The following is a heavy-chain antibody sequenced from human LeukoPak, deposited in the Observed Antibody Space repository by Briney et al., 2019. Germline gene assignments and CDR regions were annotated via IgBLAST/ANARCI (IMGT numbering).Heavy chain of an antibody. CDR1: GFTFSNAW. CDR2: IKSKTDGGTT. CDR3: TTDWRYSSGVSSGGY. D-gene: IGHD6-19*01. J-gene: IGHJ4*02. V-gene: IGHV3-15*01. Sequence: GGSLRLSCAASGFTFSNAWMSWVRQAPGKGLEWVGRIKSKTDGGTTDYAAPVKGRFTISRDDSKNTLYLQMNSLKTEDTAVYYCTTDWRYSSGVSSGGYWGQGTLVTVSS.